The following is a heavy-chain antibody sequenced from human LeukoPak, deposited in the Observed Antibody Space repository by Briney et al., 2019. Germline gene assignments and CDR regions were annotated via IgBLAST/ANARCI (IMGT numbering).Heavy chain of an antibody. J-gene: IGHJ4*02. Sequence: TGGSLRLSCAASGFTFSDYYMSWIRQTPGKGLEWVSYISSSGYTTYHADSVKGRFTISRDNAKSSLYLQMNSLRAEDTAVYYCARSPATSYSNYWHQTDFWGQGTLVTVSS. CDR3: ARSPATSYSNYWHQTDF. V-gene: IGHV3-11*01. CDR1: GFTFSDYY. CDR2: ISSSGYTT. D-gene: IGHD6-13*01.